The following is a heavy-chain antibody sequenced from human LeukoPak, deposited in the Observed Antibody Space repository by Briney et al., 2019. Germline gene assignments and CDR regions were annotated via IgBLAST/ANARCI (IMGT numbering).Heavy chain of an antibody. J-gene: IGHJ4*02. D-gene: IGHD3-9*01. CDR3: AKAYTLLRYFDWSFFDY. V-gene: IGHV3-23*01. Sequence: GGSLRLSCAASGFTFSSYAMSWVAQAPGKGLSGFPPFSVSGGSTYYADSVKGRFTISRDNSKNTLYLQMNSLRAEDTAVYYCAKAYTLLRYFDWSFFDYWGQGTLVTVSS. CDR1: GFTFSSYA. CDR2: FSVSGGST.